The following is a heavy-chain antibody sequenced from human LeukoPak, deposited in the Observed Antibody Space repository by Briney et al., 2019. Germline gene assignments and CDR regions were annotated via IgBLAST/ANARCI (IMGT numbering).Heavy chain of an antibody. CDR2: IYPGDSDT. Sequence: GESLKISCKGSGYSFTSYWIGWVRQMPGKGLEWMGIIYPGDSDTRYSPSFQGQVTISADKSISTAYLQWSSLKASDTAMYYCARFYCSTTSCLPYYYYMDVWGKGTTVTVSS. CDR3: ARFYCSTTSCLPYYYYMDV. D-gene: IGHD2-2*01. CDR1: GYSFTSYW. J-gene: IGHJ6*03. V-gene: IGHV5-51*01.